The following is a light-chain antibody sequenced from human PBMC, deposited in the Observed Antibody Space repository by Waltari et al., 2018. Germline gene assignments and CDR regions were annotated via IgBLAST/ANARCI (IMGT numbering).Light chain of an antibody. CDR3: QHRNHWPPLFT. J-gene: IGKJ3*01. CDR2: DGS. CDR1: QSVSGY. V-gene: IGKV3-11*01. Sequence: VLTQSTATLSLSPGERATLSCRASQSVSGYFAWYQQKPGQAPRLLIYDGSNRATGIPPRFSGSGSGTDCTLTISSLEPEDFAVYYCQHRNHWPPLFTFGPGTKVVF.